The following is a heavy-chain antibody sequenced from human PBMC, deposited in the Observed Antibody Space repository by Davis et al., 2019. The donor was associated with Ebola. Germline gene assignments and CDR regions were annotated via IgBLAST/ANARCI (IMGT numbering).Heavy chain of an antibody. CDR2: IRSKANNYAT. CDR1: GFTFSGSA. V-gene: IGHV3-73*01. CDR3: ANHYGDYAPFDY. J-gene: IGHJ4*02. Sequence: GESLKISCAASGFTFSGSAMHWVRQASGKGLEWVGRIRSKANNYATAYAASVKGRFTISRDDSKNTAYLQMNSLKTEDTAVYYCANHYGDYAPFDYWGQGTLVTVSS. D-gene: IGHD4-17*01.